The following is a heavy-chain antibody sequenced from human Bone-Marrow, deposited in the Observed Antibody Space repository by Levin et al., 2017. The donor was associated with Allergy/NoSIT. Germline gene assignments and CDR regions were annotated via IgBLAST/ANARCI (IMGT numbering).Heavy chain of an antibody. CDR2: IRSKAYGGTT. D-gene: IGHD2-21*02. CDR1: GFTFGDYA. Sequence: GGSLRLSCTASGFTFGDYAMSWFRQAPGKGLEWVGFIRSKAYGGTTEYAASVKGRFTISRDDSKSIAYLQMNSLKTEDTAVYYCTYRCGGDCPYFDYWGQGTLVTVSS. J-gene: IGHJ4*02. CDR3: TYRCGGDCPYFDY. V-gene: IGHV3-49*03.